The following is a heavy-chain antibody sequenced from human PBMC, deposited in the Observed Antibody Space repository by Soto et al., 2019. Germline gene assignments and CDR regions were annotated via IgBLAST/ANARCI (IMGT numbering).Heavy chain of an antibody. CDR3: ARWGTTGGFDL. D-gene: IGHD3-16*01. CDR2: TSYDGNNK. V-gene: IGHV3-30*19. Sequence: QVQLVESGVGVVQPGTSLRLSCAASGFRFKSFVMHWVRQAPGKGLEWVAFTSYDGNNKDYGDSVKGRCTVSRDNSQNTLHLQMDFLRPEDTALYYCARWGTTGGFDLWGQGTLVSVSS. CDR1: GFRFKSFV. J-gene: IGHJ4*02.